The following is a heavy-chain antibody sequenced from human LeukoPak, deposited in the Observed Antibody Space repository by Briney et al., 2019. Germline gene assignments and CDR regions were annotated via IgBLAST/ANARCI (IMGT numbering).Heavy chain of an antibody. CDR3: ARVADPYSGSYFDY. D-gene: IGHD1-26*01. CDR1: GYTFTSYG. J-gene: IGHJ4*02. Sequence: GASVKVACKASGYTFTSYGISWVRQAPGQGLEWMGWISAYNGNTNYAQKLQGRVTMTTDTSTSTAYMELRSLRSDDTAVYYCARVADPYSGSYFDYWGQGTLVTVSS. V-gene: IGHV1-18*01. CDR2: ISAYNGNT.